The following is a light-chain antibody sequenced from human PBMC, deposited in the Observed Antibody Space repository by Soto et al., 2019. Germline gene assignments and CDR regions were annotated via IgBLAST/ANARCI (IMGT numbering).Light chain of an antibody. V-gene: IGKV3-15*01. Sequence: EIVMTQSPATLSVSPGERVTLSCRSSQSVSNNVAWYQQKRGQAPRLLIYGASTRATGIPARFSGSGSGTEFTLTISSLQSEDFAVYYCQHYNNWPPWTIGRGTKVEIK. CDR1: QSVSNN. CDR3: QHYNNWPPWT. J-gene: IGKJ1*01. CDR2: GAS.